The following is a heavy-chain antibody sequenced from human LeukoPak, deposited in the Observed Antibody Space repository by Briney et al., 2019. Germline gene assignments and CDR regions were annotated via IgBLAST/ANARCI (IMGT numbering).Heavy chain of an antibody. V-gene: IGHV3-74*01. CDR2: INSVGSST. CDR3: ARVGLYSSGQREGY. J-gene: IGHJ4*02. Sequence: GGSLRLSCAASGFTFSSYAMSWVRQAPGKGLVWVSRINSVGSSTSYADSVKGRFTISRDNAKNTLYLQMNSLRAEDTAVYYCARVGLYSSGQREGYWGQGTLVTVSS. CDR1: GFTFSSYA. D-gene: IGHD6-19*01.